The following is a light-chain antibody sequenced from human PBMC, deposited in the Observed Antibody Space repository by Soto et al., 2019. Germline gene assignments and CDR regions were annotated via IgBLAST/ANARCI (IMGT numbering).Light chain of an antibody. CDR2: EVS. CDR1: SSDVGGYNY. J-gene: IGLJ1*01. Sequence: QSALTQPASVSGSPGQSITISCIGSSSDVGGYNYVSWYQHHPGRVPKPMIFEVSDRPSGVSSRFSGSKSGNTASLTISGLQAEDEADYYCSSYTVSVAPYVFGTGTKLTVL. CDR3: SSYTVSVAPYV. V-gene: IGLV2-14*01.